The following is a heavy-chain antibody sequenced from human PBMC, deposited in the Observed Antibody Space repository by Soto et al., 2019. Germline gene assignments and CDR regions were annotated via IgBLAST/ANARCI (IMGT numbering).Heavy chain of an antibody. CDR3: ARGEGIPAGDMGGYYDDGMDV. J-gene: IGHJ6*02. CDR2: IIPIFGTA. D-gene: IGHD2-2*01. CDR1: GGTFSSYA. Sequence: QVQLVQSGAEVKKPGSSVKVSCKASGGTFSSYAISWVRQAPGQGLEWMGGIIPIFGTANYAQKFQGRVTITADESTSTAYMELSSLRSEDTAVYYCARGEGIPAGDMGGYYDDGMDVGVQGPTVTVSS. V-gene: IGHV1-69*01.